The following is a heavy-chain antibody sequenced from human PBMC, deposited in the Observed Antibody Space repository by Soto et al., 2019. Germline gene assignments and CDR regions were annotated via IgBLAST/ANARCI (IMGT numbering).Heavy chain of an antibody. D-gene: IGHD3-3*01. J-gene: IGHJ6*02. CDR1: GGTFSSYA. CDR3: AREGPHDFWSGYYTGDYGRVYYYYGMDV. Sequence: SVKVSCKASGGTFSSYAISWVRRAPGQGLEWMGGIIPIFGTANYAQKFQGRVTITADESTSTAYMELSSLRSEDTAVYYCAREGPHDFWSGYYTGDYGRVYYYYGMDVWGQGTTVTVSS. V-gene: IGHV1-69*13. CDR2: IIPIFGTA.